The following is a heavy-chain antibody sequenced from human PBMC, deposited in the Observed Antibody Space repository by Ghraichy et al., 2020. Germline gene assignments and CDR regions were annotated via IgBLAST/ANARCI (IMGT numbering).Heavy chain of an antibody. V-gene: IGHV4-59*08. Sequence: SETLSLTCTVSGGSISSYYWSWIRQPPGKGLEWIGYIYYSGSTNYNPSLKSRVTISVDTSKNQFSLKLSSVTAADTAVYYCASRGWGYYYETWGQGTLVTVSS. CDR2: IYYSGST. CDR1: GGSISSYY. J-gene: IGHJ5*02. D-gene: IGHD3-22*01. CDR3: ASRGWGYYYET.